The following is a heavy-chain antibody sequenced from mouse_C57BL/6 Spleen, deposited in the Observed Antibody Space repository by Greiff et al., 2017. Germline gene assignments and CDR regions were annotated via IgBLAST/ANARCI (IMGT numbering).Heavy chain of an antibody. CDR2: IYPGDGDT. CDR1: GYAFSSSW. V-gene: IGHV1-82*01. Sequence: VQLQESGPELVKPGASVKISCKASGYAFSSSWMNWVKQRPGKGLEWIGRIYPGDGDTNYNGKFKGKATLTADKSSSTAYMQLSSLTSEDSAVYFCARWEDVRYAMDYWGQGTSVTVSS. CDR3: ARWEDVRYAMDY. J-gene: IGHJ4*01. D-gene: IGHD3-2*02.